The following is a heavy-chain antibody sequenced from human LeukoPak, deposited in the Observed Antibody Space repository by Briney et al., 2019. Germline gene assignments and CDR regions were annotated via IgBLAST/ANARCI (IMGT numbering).Heavy chain of an antibody. CDR3: ARDRLLRTGTLRESGYYGMDV. CDR1: GHTFTSYG. V-gene: IGHV1-18*01. Sequence: ASVKVSCKASGHTFTSYGISWVRQAPGQGLEWMGWISAYNGNTNYAQKLQGRVTMTTDTSTSTAYMELRSLRSDDTAVYYCARDRLLRTGTLRESGYYGMDVWGQGTTVTVSS. J-gene: IGHJ6*02. D-gene: IGHD1-7*01. CDR2: ISAYNGNT.